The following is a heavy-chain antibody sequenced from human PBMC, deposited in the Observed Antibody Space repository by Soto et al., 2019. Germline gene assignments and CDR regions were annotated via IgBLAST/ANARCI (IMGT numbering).Heavy chain of an antibody. CDR1: GGSISSSSYY. CDR2: IYYSGST. V-gene: IGHV4-39*01. D-gene: IGHD2-2*01. J-gene: IGHJ5*02. CDR3: ARHTYGDIVVVPAPFDP. Sequence: SETLSLTCTVSGGSISSSSYYWGWIRQPPGKGLEWIGSIYYSGSTYYNPSLKSRVTISVDTSKNQFSLKLSSVTAADTAVYYCARHTYGDIVVVPAPFDPWGQGTLVTVSS.